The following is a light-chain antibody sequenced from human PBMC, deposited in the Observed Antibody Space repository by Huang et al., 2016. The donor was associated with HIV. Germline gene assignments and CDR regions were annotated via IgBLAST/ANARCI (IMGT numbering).Light chain of an antibody. CDR2: AAS. CDR3: QQSFTTPIT. Sequence: DIQMTQSPSYLSASVGDSVTITCRASQNIRSYLNWYQQRPGKAPKLLIYAASSFPGGGPSRFSGSGAGTDFTLTISSLQPEDFATYYCQQSFTTPITFGQGTRLDIK. CDR1: QNIRSY. J-gene: IGKJ5*01. V-gene: IGKV1-39*01.